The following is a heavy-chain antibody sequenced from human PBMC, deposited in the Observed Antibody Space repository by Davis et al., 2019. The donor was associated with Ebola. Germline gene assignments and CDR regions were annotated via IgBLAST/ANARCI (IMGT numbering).Heavy chain of an antibody. V-gene: IGHV4-4*02. J-gene: IGHJ4*02. Sequence: SETLSLTCAVSGGSISSSNWWSWVRQPPGKGLEWIGEIYHSGSTNYNPSLKSRVTISVDKSKNQFSLKLSSVTAADTAVYYCARGLITFGGAYYFDYWGQGTLVTVSS. CDR2: IYHSGST. D-gene: IGHD3-16*01. CDR1: GGSISSSNW. CDR3: ARGLITFGGAYYFDY.